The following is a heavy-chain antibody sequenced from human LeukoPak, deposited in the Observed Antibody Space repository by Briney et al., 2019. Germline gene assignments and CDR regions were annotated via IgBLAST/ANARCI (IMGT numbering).Heavy chain of an antibody. V-gene: IGHV3-48*02. J-gene: IGHJ4*02. CDR3: ARGALRFLEWLSWLDY. D-gene: IGHD3-3*01. CDR1: GFTFSSYS. Sequence: LTGGSLRLSCAASGFTFSSYSMNWVRQAPGKGLEWVSYISSSSSTIYYADSVKGRFTISRDNAKNSLYLQVNSLRDEDTAVYYCARGALRFLEWLSWLDYWGQGTLVIVSS. CDR2: ISSSSSTI.